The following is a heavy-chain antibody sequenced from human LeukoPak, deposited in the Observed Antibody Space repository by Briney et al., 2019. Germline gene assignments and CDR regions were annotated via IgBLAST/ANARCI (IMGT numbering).Heavy chain of an antibody. V-gene: IGHV4-59*01. CDR3: ARNGYNSGWAY. Sequence: SETLSLTCTVSGGSISSYYWSWIRQPPGKGLEWIGYIYYSGSTNYNPSLKSRVTISVDTSKNQFSLKLSSVTAADTAVYYCARNGYNSGWAYWGQGTLVTVSS. CDR2: IYYSGST. J-gene: IGHJ4*02. D-gene: IGHD5-24*01. CDR1: GGSISSYY.